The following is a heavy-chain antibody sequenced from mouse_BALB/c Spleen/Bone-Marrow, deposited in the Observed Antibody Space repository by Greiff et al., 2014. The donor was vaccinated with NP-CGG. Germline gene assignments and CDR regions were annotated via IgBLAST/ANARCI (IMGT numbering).Heavy chain of an antibody. CDR2: IDPEKGNT. J-gene: IGHJ2*01. CDR1: GFNIKDYY. Sequence: EVKLVESGAELVRPGALVKLSCEASGFNIKDYYLHWVKQGPEQGLEWIGWIDPEKGNTKYDPKFQGKASIIADTSSNTAYLQLSSLTSEDTAVYYCARGAWARGYFDYWGQGTTLTVSS. D-gene: IGHD4-1*01. CDR3: ARGAWARGYFDY. V-gene: IGHV14-1*02.